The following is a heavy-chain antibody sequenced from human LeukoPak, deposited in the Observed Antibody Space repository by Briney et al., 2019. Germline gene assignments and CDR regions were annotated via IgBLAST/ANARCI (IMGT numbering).Heavy chain of an antibody. Sequence: GGSLRLSCAASGFTFSSYWMSWVRQAPGKGLEWVANIKQDGSEKYYVDSVKGRFTISRDNAKNSLYLQMNSLRAEDTAVYYCARVHCSSTSCYQYYFDYWGQGTLVTVSS. CDR1: GFTFSSYW. D-gene: IGHD2-2*01. CDR2: IKQDGSEK. J-gene: IGHJ4*02. V-gene: IGHV3-7*01. CDR3: ARVHCSSTSCYQYYFDY.